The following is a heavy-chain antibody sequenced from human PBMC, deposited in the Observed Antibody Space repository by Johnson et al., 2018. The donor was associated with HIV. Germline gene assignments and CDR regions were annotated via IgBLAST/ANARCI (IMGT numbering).Heavy chain of an antibody. Sequence: VQLVESGGGLVQPGRSLRLSCAASGFTFDDYAMHWVRQDPGKGLGWVAGISWNSGSIGDADAVTGRLTISRDNAKNSLYLQMNSLRAEDTALYYCAKDRGSSWPRGAFDIWGQGTMVTVSS. D-gene: IGHD6-13*01. J-gene: IGHJ3*02. CDR1: GFTFDDYA. CDR3: AKDRGSSWPRGAFDI. V-gene: IGHV3-9*01. CDR2: ISWNSGSI.